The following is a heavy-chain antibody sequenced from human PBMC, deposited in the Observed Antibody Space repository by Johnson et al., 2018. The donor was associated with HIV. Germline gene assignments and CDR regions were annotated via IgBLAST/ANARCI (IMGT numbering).Heavy chain of an antibody. D-gene: IGHD3-3*01. CDR3: AKDPGRCCDCWSASDAFDV. CDR2: ISGSGVST. Sequence: VQLVESGGGLVQPGGSLRLSCAASGFTFSNFAMNWVRQAPGKGLEWVSVISGSGVSTYYADSVKGRFTISRDNSKNTLYLQMNSLRAEDTAMYYCAKDPGRCCDCWSASDAFDVWGQGTMVTVSS. CDR1: GFTFSNFA. V-gene: IGHV3-23*04. J-gene: IGHJ3*01.